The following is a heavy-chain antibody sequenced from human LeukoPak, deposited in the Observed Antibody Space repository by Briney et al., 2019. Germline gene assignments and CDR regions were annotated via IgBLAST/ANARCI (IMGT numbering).Heavy chain of an antibody. Sequence: GGSLRLSCAASGFTFSSYGMHWVRQAPGKGLEWVAVIWYDGSNKYYADSVKGRFTISRDNSKNTLYLQMNSLRAEDTAVYYCARHPYYYDSSGSEGDLYYYYGMDVWGQGTTVTVSS. CDR3: ARHPYYYDSSGSEGDLYYYYGMDV. CDR1: GFTFSSYG. CDR2: IWYDGSNK. J-gene: IGHJ6*02. D-gene: IGHD3-22*01. V-gene: IGHV3-33*01.